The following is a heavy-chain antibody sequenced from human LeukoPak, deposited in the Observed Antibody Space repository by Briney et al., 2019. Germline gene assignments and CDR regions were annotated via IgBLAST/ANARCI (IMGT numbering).Heavy chain of an antibody. CDR2: MNPNSGNT. D-gene: IGHD3-9*01. CDR3: ARRSSPLRYFDWHYYYMDV. V-gene: IGHV1-8*02. CDR1: GYTFTSYG. J-gene: IGHJ6*03. Sequence: ASVKVSCKASGYTFTSYGINWVRQATGQGLEWMGWMNPNSGNTGYAQKFQGRVTMTRNTSISTAYMELSSLRSEDTAVYYCARRSSPLRYFDWHYYYMDVWGKGTTVTISS.